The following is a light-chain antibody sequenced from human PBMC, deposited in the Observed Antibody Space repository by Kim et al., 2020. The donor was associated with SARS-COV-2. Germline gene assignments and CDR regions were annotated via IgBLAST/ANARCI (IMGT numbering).Light chain of an antibody. V-gene: IGKV3D-15*01. CDR2: GAS. J-gene: IGKJ4*01. Sequence: EVVLTQSPAPLSVSPGDRATLSCRASQSINTNLAWYQQKPGQAPRLLIFGASIRATGFPARFSGSGSGREFTLTISSLQSEDFAVYYCQQYYKWASVTFGGGTKVDIK. CDR1: QSINTN. CDR3: QQYYKWASVT.